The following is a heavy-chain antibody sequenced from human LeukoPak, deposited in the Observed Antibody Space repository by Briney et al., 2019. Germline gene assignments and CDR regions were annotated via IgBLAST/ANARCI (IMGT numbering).Heavy chain of an antibody. D-gene: IGHD5-18*01. V-gene: IGHV4-4*02. CDR2: IYHSGST. Sequence: PSETLSLTCAVSGGSISSSNWWSWVRQPPGKGLEWIGEIYHSGSTNYNPSLKSRVTISVDKSKNQFSLKLSSVTAADTAVYYCARTQYSYGYLPFDYWGQGTLVTVSS. J-gene: IGHJ4*02. CDR3: ARTQYSYGYLPFDY. CDR1: GGSISSSNW.